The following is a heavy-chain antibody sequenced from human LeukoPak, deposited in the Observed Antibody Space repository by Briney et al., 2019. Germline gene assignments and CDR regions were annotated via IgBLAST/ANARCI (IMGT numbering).Heavy chain of an antibody. D-gene: IGHD6-6*01. CDR3: ARDSPSRDSSDYMDV. Sequence: GGSLRPSCAASGHTFSNNGMHWVRQAPGKGLEWVAVFPFDGSNKYYADSVKGRFTISRDNSKNTLYLQMNSLRPEDTAVYYCARDSPSRDSSDYMDVWGKGTTVTVSS. CDR2: FPFDGSNK. V-gene: IGHV3-30*01. CDR1: GHTFSNNG. J-gene: IGHJ6*03.